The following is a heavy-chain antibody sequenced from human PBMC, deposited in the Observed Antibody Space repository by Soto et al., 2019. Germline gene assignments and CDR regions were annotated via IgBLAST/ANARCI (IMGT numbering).Heavy chain of an antibody. CDR3: AGRYVPFDY. V-gene: IGHV3-23*01. J-gene: IGHJ4*02. CDR1: GFTFSSYA. D-gene: IGHD3-16*01. Sequence: PGGSLRLSCASSGFTFSSYAMSWVRQAPGKGLEWVSAISGSGGSTYYADSVKGRFTISRDNSKNPLYLQMNSLRAEDTAVYYCAGRYVPFDYWGQGTLVTVSS. CDR2: ISGSGGST.